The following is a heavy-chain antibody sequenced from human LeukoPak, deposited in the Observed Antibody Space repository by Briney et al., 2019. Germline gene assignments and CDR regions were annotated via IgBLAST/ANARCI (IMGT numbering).Heavy chain of an antibody. V-gene: IGHV4-59*01. CDR1: GGSISSYY. D-gene: IGHD4-23*01. CDR2: IYYSGST. J-gene: IGHJ3*02. CDR3: ARRRDYGGKGGFDI. Sequence: TSETLSLTCTVSGGSISSYYWSWIRQPPGKGLEWIGYIYYSGSTNYNPSLKSRVTISVDTSKNQFSLKLSSVTAADTAVYYCARRRDYGGKGGFDIWGQGTMVTVSS.